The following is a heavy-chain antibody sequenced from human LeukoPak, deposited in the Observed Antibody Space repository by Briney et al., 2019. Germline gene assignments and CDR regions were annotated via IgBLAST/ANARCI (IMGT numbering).Heavy chain of an antibody. CDR2: IKSKTDGGTT. CDR1: GFTFINAW. V-gene: IGHV3-15*01. Sequence: PGGSLRLSCAASGFTFINAWMNWVRQAPGKGLEWVGRIKSKTDGGTTDYAAPVKGRFTISRDDSKNTLYLQMNSLKTEDTAVYYCTRAYGDYVPDWFDPWGQGTLVTVSS. D-gene: IGHD4-17*01. J-gene: IGHJ5*02. CDR3: TRAYGDYVPDWFDP.